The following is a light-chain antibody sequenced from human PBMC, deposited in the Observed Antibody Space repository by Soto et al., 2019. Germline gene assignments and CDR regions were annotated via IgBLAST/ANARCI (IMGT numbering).Light chain of an antibody. CDR3: CSFTTDRTHV. J-gene: IGLJ1*01. Sequence: QSALTQPASVSGSPGQSITISCTGSSSDIGAYNYVSWFQQYPGKAPQRTSSEVSNRPSGVSNRFSGSKSGTAASLTISGLQTEDEADYFCCSFTTDRTHVYGTGTKVTVL. CDR1: SSDIGAYNY. V-gene: IGLV2-14*01. CDR2: EVS.